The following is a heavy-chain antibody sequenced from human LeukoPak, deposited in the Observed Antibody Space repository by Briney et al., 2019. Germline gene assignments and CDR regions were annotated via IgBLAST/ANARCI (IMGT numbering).Heavy chain of an antibody. D-gene: IGHD4-17*01. CDR2: ISDSGST. Sequence: GSLRLSCAAPGFTFSSYAMSWVRQAPGKGLEWIGYISDSGSTNYNPSLRSRVTISVDTSKNQFSLKLSSVTAADTALYYCARYDYGDCWFDPWGQGTLVTVSS. CDR3: ARYDYGDCWFDP. J-gene: IGHJ5*02. V-gene: IGHV4-59*01. CDR1: GFTFSSYA.